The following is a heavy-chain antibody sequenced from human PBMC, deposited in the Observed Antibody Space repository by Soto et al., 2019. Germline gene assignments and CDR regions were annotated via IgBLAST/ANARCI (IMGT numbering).Heavy chain of an antibody. V-gene: IGHV1-18*04. CDR1: GYTFTSYG. Sequence: QVPLVQSGAEVKKPGASVKVSCKASGYTFTSYGISWVRQAPGQGLEWMGWISAYNGNTNYAQKLQGRVTMTTDTSTRTAYMELRSLRSDDTAVYYCVRDLGYCSRTSCFGLYYYYGMDVWGQGTTVTVSS. CDR2: ISAYNGNT. CDR3: VRDLGYCSRTSCFGLYYYYGMDV. J-gene: IGHJ6*02. D-gene: IGHD2-2*01.